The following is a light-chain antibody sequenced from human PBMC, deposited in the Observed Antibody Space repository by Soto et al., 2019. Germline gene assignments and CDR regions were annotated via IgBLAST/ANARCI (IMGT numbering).Light chain of an antibody. Sequence: EMVLTQSPGTLFLSPGERATLSCRASQSVSSTYLAWYQQKPGQAPRLLIYGASNRATGIPDRFSGSGSGTDFTLTISRLEPEDFAVYYCQQYGGSRWTFGQGTRVDI. CDR3: QQYGGSRWT. J-gene: IGKJ1*01. V-gene: IGKV3-20*01. CDR1: QSVSSTY. CDR2: GAS.